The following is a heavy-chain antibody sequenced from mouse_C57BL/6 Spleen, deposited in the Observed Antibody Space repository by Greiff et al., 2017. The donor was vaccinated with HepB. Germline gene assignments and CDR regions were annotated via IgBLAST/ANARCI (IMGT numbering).Heavy chain of an antibody. CDR3: AREGYYDDYAMDY. CDR2: ISYDGSN. Sequence: ESGPGLVKPSQSLSLTCSVTGYSITSGYYWNWIRQFPGNKLEWMGYISYDGSNNYNPSLKNRISITRDTSKNQFFLKLNSVTTEDTATYYCAREGYYDDYAMDYWGQGTSVTVSS. J-gene: IGHJ4*01. CDR1: GYSITSGYY. D-gene: IGHD2-4*01. V-gene: IGHV3-6*01.